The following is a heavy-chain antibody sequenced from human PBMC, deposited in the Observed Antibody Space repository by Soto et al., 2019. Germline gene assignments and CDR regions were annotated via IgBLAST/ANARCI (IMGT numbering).Heavy chain of an antibody. Sequence: ASVKVSCKVSGYTLTELSMHWVRQAPGKGLEWMGGFDPEDGETIYAQKFQGRVTMTEDTSTDTAYMELSSLRSEDTAVYYCATFTRGCYASIDAFDIWGQGTMVTVSS. V-gene: IGHV1-24*01. CDR1: GYTLTELS. CDR3: ATFTRGCYASIDAFDI. CDR2: FDPEDGET. J-gene: IGHJ3*02. D-gene: IGHD1-26*01.